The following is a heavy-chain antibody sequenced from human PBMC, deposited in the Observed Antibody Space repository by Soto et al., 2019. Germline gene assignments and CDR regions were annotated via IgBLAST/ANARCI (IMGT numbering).Heavy chain of an antibody. V-gene: IGHV4-4*07. CDR3: AGISEDIYYGMDV. CDR2: IYSRGST. CDR1: GGSMSGYY. Sequence: SETLSLTCSVSGGSMSGYYWNWIRQPAGRVLEWIGRIYSRGSTMYNPSLKSRVTMLIDTSNNQFPLSLNSVTAADKAVYYCAGISEDIYYGMDVWGQGTKVTV. D-gene: IGHD2-15*01. J-gene: IGHJ6*02.